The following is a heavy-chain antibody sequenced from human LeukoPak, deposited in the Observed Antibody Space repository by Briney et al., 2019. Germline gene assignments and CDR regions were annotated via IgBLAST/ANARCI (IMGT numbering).Heavy chain of an antibody. D-gene: IGHD3-22*01. Sequence: PSETLSLTCTVSGGSISSGGYYWNWIRQHPGKGLEWIGNIYYSGSTYYNPPLKSRVTISVDTSKNQFSLKLTSVTAADTAVYYCARGPSFYYDNSGSYSYHDAFDFWGQGTMVTVSS. V-gene: IGHV4-31*03. CDR1: GGSISSGGYY. CDR3: ARGPSFYYDNSGSYSYHDAFDF. CDR2: IYYSGST. J-gene: IGHJ3*01.